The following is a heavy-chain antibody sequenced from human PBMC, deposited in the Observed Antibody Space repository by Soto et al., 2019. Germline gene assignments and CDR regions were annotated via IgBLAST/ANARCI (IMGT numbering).Heavy chain of an antibody. CDR3: ARGRRYYDSSGYHHPFDY. CDR1: GGSISSDDYY. V-gene: IGHV4-30-4*01. D-gene: IGHD3-22*01. Sequence: PSETLSLTCTVSGGSISSDDYYWSWIRQAPGRGLEWIGYIHSSGSIYYNPSLKSRATMSIDTAGNQFSLKLSSVTAADTAVYYCARGRRYYDSSGYHHPFDYWGQGTLVTVSS. J-gene: IGHJ4*02. CDR2: IHSSGSI.